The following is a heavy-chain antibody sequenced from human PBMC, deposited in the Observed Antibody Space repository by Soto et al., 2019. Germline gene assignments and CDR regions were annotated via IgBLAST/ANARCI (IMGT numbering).Heavy chain of an antibody. CDR2: IIPIFGTA. J-gene: IGHJ4*02. CDR1: GGTFNSYA. D-gene: IGHD3-22*01. V-gene: IGHV1-69*13. CDR3: ASKYYYDSSGYYYGFDY. Sequence: SVKVSCKASGGTFNSYAISWVRQAPGQGLEWMGGIIPIFGTANYAQKFQGRVTITADESTSTAYMELSSLRSEDTAVYYCASKYYYDSSGYYYGFDYWGQGTLVTVSS.